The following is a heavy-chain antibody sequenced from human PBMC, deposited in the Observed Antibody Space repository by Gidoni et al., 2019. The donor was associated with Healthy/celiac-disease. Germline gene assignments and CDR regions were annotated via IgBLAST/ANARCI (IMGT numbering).Heavy chain of an antibody. V-gene: IGHV1-69*08. CDR1: GGTFSSYT. CDR2: IIPILGIA. CDR3: ARDLPEGIVVVVAGAFDI. J-gene: IGHJ3*02. Sequence: QVQLVQSGAEVKKPGSSVKVSCKASGGTFSSYTISWVRQAPGQGLEWMGRIIPILGIANYAQKFQGRVTITADKSTSTAYMELSSLRSEDTAVYYCARDLPEGIVVVVAGAFDIWGQGTMVTVSS. D-gene: IGHD2-15*01.